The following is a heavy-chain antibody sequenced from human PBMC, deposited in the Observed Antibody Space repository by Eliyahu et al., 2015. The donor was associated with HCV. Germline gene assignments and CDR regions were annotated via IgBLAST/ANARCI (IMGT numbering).Heavy chain of an antibody. Sequence: EVQLVXSGGGLVQPGGSLRLSCAASGFTFSRYXXHWVRQAPGKGLVWVSRTNSDGSTPTYADSVKGRFTISRDNAKNTLYLQMNSLRVEDTAVYYCASRYCSGGSCYPDYWYFDLWGRGTLVTVSS. V-gene: IGHV3-74*01. J-gene: IGHJ2*01. D-gene: IGHD2-15*01. CDR2: TNSDGSTP. CDR3: ASRYCSGGSCYPDYWYFDL. CDR1: GFTFSRYX.